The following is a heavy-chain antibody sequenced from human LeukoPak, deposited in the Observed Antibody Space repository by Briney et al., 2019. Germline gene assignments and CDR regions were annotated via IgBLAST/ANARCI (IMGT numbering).Heavy chain of an antibody. Sequence: GGSLRLSCAASGFTFSSYAMHWVRQAPGKGLEWVAVISYDGSNKYYADSVKGRFTISRDNSKNTLYLQMNSLRAEDTAVYYCARDLTPYYYYYGMDVWGQGTTVTVS. CDR3: ARDLTPYYYYYGMDV. V-gene: IGHV3-30-3*01. CDR1: GFTFSSYA. CDR2: ISYDGSNK. D-gene: IGHD2-15*01. J-gene: IGHJ6*02.